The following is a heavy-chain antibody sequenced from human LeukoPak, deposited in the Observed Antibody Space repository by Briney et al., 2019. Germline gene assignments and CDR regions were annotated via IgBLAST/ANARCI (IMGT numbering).Heavy chain of an antibody. V-gene: IGHV1-18*01. CDR2: LSAYNGNT. CDR3: AKGLGDYSGYDSAADYYYYVDV. Sequence: ASVKVSCKASGYTFTSYGISWVRQAPGQGLEWMGWLSAYNGNTNYAQKLQDRLTMTTDTSTTTAYMELRSLRSDDTAVYYCAKGLGDYSGYDSAADYYYYVDVWGQGTTVTVS. CDR1: GYTFTSYG. D-gene: IGHD5-12*01. J-gene: IGHJ6*02.